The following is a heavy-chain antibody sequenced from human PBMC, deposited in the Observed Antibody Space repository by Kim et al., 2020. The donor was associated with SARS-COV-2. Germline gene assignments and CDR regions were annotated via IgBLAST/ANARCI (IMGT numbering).Heavy chain of an antibody. CDR2: IIAGGDT. CDR3: VRRHNGWTHGFDI. Sequence: GGSLRLSCAASGFTFSYYDMHWVRQTPGIGLEWVSAIIAGGDTYYADSVKGRFIISRETAKTSLYLQMNNLRAEDTAVYYCVRRHNGWTHGFDIWGQGTTVTVSS. J-gene: IGHJ3*02. V-gene: IGHV3-13*01. D-gene: IGHD6-19*01. CDR1: GFTFSYYD.